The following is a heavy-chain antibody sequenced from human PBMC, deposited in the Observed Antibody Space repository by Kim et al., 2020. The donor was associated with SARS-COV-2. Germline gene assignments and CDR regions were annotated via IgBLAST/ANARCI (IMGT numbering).Heavy chain of an antibody. Sequence: GGSLRLSCAASGFTVSSNYMSWVRQAPGKGLEWVSVIYSGGSTYYADSVKGRFTISRDNSKNTLYLQMNSLRAEDMAVYYCARRIAAAGTDDAFDIWGQGTMVTVSS. CDR3: ARRIAAAGTDDAFDI. CDR2: IYSGGST. V-gene: IGHV3-53*01. J-gene: IGHJ3*02. CDR1: GFTVSSNY. D-gene: IGHD6-13*01.